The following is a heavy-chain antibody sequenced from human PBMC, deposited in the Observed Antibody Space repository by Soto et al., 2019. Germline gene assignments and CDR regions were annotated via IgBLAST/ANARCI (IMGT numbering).Heavy chain of an antibody. Sequence: QVQLQESGPGLVKPSQTLSLTCTVSGGSISSGDYYWSWIRQPPGKGLEWIGYIYYSVSTYYNPSLTSRVTISVDTSKNQFSLKLSSVTAADTAVYYCARSARLLWFGELLTDFDHWGQGTLVTVSS. CDR2: IYYSVST. J-gene: IGHJ4*02. CDR3: ARSARLLWFGELLTDFDH. D-gene: IGHD3-10*01. V-gene: IGHV4-30-4*01. CDR1: GGSISSGDYY.